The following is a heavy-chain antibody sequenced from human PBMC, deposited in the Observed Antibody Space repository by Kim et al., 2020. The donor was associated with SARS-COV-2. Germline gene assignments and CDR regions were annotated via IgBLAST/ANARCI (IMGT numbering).Heavy chain of an antibody. V-gene: IGHV3-53*01. CDR2: IYSGGSK. CDR3: GRGAYLYYFDY. J-gene: IGHJ4*02. CDR1: GFTVSSNY. Sequence: GGSLRLSCAASGFTVSSNYMSWVRQAPGKGLEWVSVIYSGGSKYYADSVKGRFTISRDNSKNTLFLQMNSLIAEDTAVYYCGRGAYLYYFDYWGQGTLVTVSS. D-gene: IGHD2-21*01.